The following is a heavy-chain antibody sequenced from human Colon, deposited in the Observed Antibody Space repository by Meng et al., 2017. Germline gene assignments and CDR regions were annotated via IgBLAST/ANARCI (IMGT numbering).Heavy chain of an antibody. CDR3: ARVDVIVVLFDY. Sequence: GESLKISCAASGFTFSSYSMNWVRQAPGKGLEWVSSISSSSSYIYYADSVKGRFTNSRDNAKNSLYLQMNSLRAEDTAVYYCARVDVIVVLFDYWGQGTLVTVSS. D-gene: IGHD3-22*01. V-gene: IGHV3-21*01. J-gene: IGHJ4*02. CDR2: ISSSSSYI. CDR1: GFTFSSYS.